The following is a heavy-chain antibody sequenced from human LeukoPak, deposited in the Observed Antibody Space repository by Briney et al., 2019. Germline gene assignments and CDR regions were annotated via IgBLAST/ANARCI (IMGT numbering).Heavy chain of an antibody. Sequence: PGGSLRLSCAASGFTFTNDWMNWVRQAPGKGLEWVAVISYDGSNKYYADSVKGRFTISRDNSKNTLYLQMNSLRAEDTAVYYCAKGLYDSSGPPYYYGMDVWGQGTTVTVSS. D-gene: IGHD3-22*01. J-gene: IGHJ6*02. CDR3: AKGLYDSSGPPYYYGMDV. CDR2: ISYDGSNK. V-gene: IGHV3-30*18. CDR1: GFTFTNDW.